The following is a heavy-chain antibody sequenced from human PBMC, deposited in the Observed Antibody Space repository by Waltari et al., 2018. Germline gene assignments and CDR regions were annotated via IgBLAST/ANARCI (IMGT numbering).Heavy chain of an antibody. Sequence: EVQLLESGGGLEQPGGSLRLSCTASGFSFDLHAMDWVRQAPGKGLEWVSGISGGGTRTFYADSVKGRFTISRDNSKSTLYLEMSSLRAEDTALYYCARDTEATVGYAHYYGLDVWGQGTTVTVSS. V-gene: IGHV3-23*01. J-gene: IGHJ6*02. D-gene: IGHD4-4*01. CDR1: GFSFDLHA. CDR2: ISGGGTRT. CDR3: ARDTEATVGYAHYYGLDV.